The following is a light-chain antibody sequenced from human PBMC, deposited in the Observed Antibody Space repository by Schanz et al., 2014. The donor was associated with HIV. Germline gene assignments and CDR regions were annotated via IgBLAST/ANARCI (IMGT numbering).Light chain of an antibody. Sequence: QSALTQPRSVSGSPGQSVTISCTGASSGVGIYNYVSWYQQHPGKAPKLMIYDITKRPSGVPDRFSGSKSGNTASLTISGLQADDEADYYCAAWDDSLNGQIFGGGTQLTVL. CDR2: DIT. CDR3: AAWDDSLNGQI. CDR1: SSGVGIYNY. V-gene: IGLV2-11*01. J-gene: IGLJ2*01.